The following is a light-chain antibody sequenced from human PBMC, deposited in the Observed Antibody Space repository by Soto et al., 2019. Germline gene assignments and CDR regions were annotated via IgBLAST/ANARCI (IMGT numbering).Light chain of an antibody. Sequence: QPVLTQPPSVSGAPGQRVTISCTGSSSNIGANYDVHWYQHLPGTAPKLLIYVNINRPSGVPDRFSGSKSGTSASLAITGLQAEYEADYYCQSYDSSLSGSVFGGGTKLTVL. J-gene: IGLJ3*02. CDR3: QSYDSSLSGSV. V-gene: IGLV1-40*01. CDR2: VNI. CDR1: SSNIGANYD.